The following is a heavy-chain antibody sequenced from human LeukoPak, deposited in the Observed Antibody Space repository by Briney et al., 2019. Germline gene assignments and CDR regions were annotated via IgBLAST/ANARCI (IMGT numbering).Heavy chain of an antibody. CDR1: GYTFISYA. Sequence: ASVKVSCKASGYTFISYAMNWVRQAPGQGLEWMGWINTNTGNPTYAQGFTGRFVFSLDTSVSTAYLQISSLQAEDTAVYYCARSNNDGDYLGVGFGYWGQGTLVTVSS. CDR2: INTNTGNP. D-gene: IGHD4-17*01. J-gene: IGHJ4*02. CDR3: ARSNNDGDYLGVGFGY. V-gene: IGHV7-4-1*02.